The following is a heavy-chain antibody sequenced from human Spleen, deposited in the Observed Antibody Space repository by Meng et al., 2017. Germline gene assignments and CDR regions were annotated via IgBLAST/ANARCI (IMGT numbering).Heavy chain of an antibody. CDR2: IYDSGTT. D-gene: IGHD4-17*01. CDR1: GASISTGIYY. V-gene: IGHV4-31*01. CDR3: ATIDYGEVFFVY. J-gene: IGHJ4*02. Sequence: QVQLQDSGPELVKPAETLSLPCPVSGASISTGIYYWSWIRQHPGKGLEWIGYIYDSGTTSYNPSLESPVTISMDTSKNQFSLRLGSVTAADTAVYYCATIDYGEVFFVYWGQGTLVTVSS.